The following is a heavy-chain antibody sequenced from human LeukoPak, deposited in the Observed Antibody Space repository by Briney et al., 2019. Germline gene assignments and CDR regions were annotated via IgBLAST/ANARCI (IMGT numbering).Heavy chain of an antibody. D-gene: IGHD6-13*01. CDR3: ARPSSITGSHAFDI. J-gene: IGHJ3*02. Sequence: SVKVSCKASGYTFTGYYMHWVRQAPGQGLEWMGGIIPIFGTANYAQKFQGRVTITADKSTSTAYMELSSLRSEDTAVYYCARPSSITGSHAFDIWGQGTMVTVSS. CDR2: IIPIFGTA. V-gene: IGHV1-69*06. CDR1: GYTFTGYY.